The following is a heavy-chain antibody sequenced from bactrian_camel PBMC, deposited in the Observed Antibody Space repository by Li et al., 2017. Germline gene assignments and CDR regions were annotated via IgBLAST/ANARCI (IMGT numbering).Heavy chain of an antibody. CDR3: TKDRSYGTRNWVQST. Sequence: QVQLVESGGGSVKAGGSLRLSCVASGLSYCWFDMSWYRQAPGAEREFVSNMDDDGKTRYADSVKGRFTISQDNAKRTSYLQMNSLKPEDTAMYYCTKDRSYGTRNWVQSTRGQGTQFTVS. CDR2: MDDDGKT. J-gene: IGHJ4*01. D-gene: IGHD3*01. V-gene: IGHV3S55*01. CDR1: GLSYCWFD.